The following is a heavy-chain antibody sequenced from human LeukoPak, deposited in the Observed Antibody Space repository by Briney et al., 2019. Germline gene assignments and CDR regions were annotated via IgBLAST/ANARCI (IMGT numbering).Heavy chain of an antibody. D-gene: IGHD6-6*01. Sequence: HPGGSLRPSCAASGFTFSSYSMNWVRQAPGKGLEWVSYISSSSSTIYYADSVKGRFTISRDNAKNSLYLQMNSLRAEDTAVYYCAREPPSVAALPTDYWGQGTLVTVSS. V-gene: IGHV3-48*01. CDR1: GFTFSSYS. J-gene: IGHJ4*02. CDR3: AREPPSVAALPTDY. CDR2: ISSSSSTI.